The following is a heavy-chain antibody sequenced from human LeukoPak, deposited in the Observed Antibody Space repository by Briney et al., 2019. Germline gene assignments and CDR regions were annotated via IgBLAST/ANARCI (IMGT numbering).Heavy chain of an antibody. CDR3: AREPGRKNWFHP. V-gene: IGHV3-74*01. J-gene: IGHJ5*02. CDR1: GGTISSYW. Sequence: PGGSLRLTCTASGGTISSYWRHWIRQAPGKGLVWVSRINSDGRSTSYADSVKGRFTISRDNAKNTLYLQMNSLRAEDTAGYFWAREPGRKNWFHPWGQGTLVTVSS. CDR2: INSDGRST. D-gene: IGHD7-27*01.